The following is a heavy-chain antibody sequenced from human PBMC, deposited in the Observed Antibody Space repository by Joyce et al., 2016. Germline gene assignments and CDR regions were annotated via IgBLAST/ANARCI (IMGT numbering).Heavy chain of an antibody. CDR3: ARSRLLPPAGAHDY. CDR1: GYTFANYG. Sequence: QFQLVQSGAEVQKPGASVKVSCKASGYTFANYGISWVRQAPGQGLEWMGWISTYNGHTNYAQKFQGRVTMNTDTSTTTAYMDLTNLCSDDTAMYYGARSRLLPPAGAHDYWGEGTLVTVPS. V-gene: IGHV1-18*01. J-gene: IGHJ4*02. CDR2: ISTYNGHT.